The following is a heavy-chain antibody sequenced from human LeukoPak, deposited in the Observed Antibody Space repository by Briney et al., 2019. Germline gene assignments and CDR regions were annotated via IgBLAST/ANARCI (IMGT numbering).Heavy chain of an antibody. CDR3: AKVGSGSPYYFDY. D-gene: IGHD1-26*01. Sequence: GGSLRLSCAASGFIFRTYAMSWVREAPGKGLEGVSAISGSGGSGGSAFYADSVKGRFTISRDNSKNTLYLQMNSLRAEDTAVYYCAKVGSGSPYYFDYWGQGTLVTVSS. J-gene: IGHJ4*02. V-gene: IGHV3-23*01. CDR1: GFIFRTYA. CDR2: ISGSGGSGGSA.